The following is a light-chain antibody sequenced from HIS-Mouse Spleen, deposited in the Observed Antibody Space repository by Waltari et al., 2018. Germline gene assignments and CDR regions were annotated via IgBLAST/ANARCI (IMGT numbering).Light chain of an antibody. V-gene: IGLV1-47*01. J-gene: IGLJ3*02. CDR1: SSNIGSNY. CDR3: AAWDDSLSGPV. Sequence: QSVLTQPPSASGTPGQRVTISCSGSSSNIGSNYVYWYQQLPGTAPKLLIYRNNPRPPGVPDRFSGSKSGTSASLAISGLRSEDEAEYYCAAWDDSLSGPVFGGGTKLTVL. CDR2: RNN.